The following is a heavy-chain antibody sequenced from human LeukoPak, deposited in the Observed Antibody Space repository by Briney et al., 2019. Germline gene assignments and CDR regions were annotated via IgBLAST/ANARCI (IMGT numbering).Heavy chain of an antibody. CDR2: ISSGGDII. CDR3: ARDHMTTDDY. V-gene: IGHV3-11*04. CDR1: GFTFTDHY. Sequence: GGSLRLSCAASGFTFTDHYMSWVRQAPGKGLEWVSYISSGGDIIYYADSVKGRFTISRDNAKNSLFLQMNSLRAEDTAVYYCARDHMTTDDYWGQGTLVTVSS. D-gene: IGHD4-17*01. J-gene: IGHJ4*02.